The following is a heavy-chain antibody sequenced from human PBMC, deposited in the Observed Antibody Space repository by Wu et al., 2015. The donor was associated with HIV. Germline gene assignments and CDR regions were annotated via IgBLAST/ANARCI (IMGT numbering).Heavy chain of an antibody. CDR3: ARGYGDYSTPRYYYGMDV. CDR2: IIPIFGTA. CDR1: GGTFSSYA. J-gene: IGHJ6*02. Sequence: QVQLVQSGAEVKKPGSSVKVSCKASGGTFSSYAISWVRQAPGQGLEWMGGIIPIFGTANYAQKFQGRVTITTDESTSTAYMELSSLRSEDTAVYYCARGYGDYSTPRYYYGMDVWGQGTTVTVSS. D-gene: IGHD4-17*01. V-gene: IGHV1-69*05.